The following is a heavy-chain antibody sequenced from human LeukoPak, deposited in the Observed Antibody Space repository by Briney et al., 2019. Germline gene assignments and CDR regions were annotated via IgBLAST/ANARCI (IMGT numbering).Heavy chain of an antibody. CDR3: ARKRGPGYSYGWGFDY. CDR2: INHSGST. D-gene: IGHD5-18*01. V-gene: IGHV4-34*01. CDR1: GGSFSGYY. J-gene: IGHJ4*02. Sequence: SETLSLPCAVYGGSFSGYYWSWIRPPLGKGLEWIGEINHSGSTNYNPSLKSRVTISVDTSKNQFPLKLSSVPAADTAVYYCARKRGPGYSYGWGFDYWGQGTLVTVSS.